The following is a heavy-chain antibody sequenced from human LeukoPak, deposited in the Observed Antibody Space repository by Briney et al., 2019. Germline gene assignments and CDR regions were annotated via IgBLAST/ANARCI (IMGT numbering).Heavy chain of an antibody. Sequence: PSVTLTLTCGVSGRSISNTNWRSWVRQPPGQGLELIGEIFHTGSTNYSPSLKRRVTISVDKSKNQLSLSLDSVTAADTAGYYCARGGGYSSRRHTDSWGQGTLV. CDR2: IFHTGST. J-gene: IGHJ4*02. V-gene: IGHV4-4*02. CDR3: ARGGGYSSRRHTDS. D-gene: IGHD6-13*01. CDR1: GRSISNTNW.